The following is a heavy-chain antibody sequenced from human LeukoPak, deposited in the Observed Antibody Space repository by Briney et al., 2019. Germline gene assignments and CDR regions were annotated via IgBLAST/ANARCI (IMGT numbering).Heavy chain of an antibody. CDR2: IIPIFGIA. CDR1: GGTFSSYA. CDR3: ARAQYSSSAFDY. V-gene: IGHV1-69*04. J-gene: IGHJ4*02. Sequence: SVKVSCKASGGTFSSYAISWVRQAPGQGLEWMGRIIPIFGIANYAQKFQGRVTITADKSTSTAYMELSSLRPEDTAVCYCARAQYSSSAFDYWGQGTLVTVSS. D-gene: IGHD6-6*01.